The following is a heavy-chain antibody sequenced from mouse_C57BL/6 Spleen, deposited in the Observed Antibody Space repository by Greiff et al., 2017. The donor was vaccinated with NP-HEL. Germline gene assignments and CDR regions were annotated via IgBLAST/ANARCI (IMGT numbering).Heavy chain of an antibody. V-gene: IGHV5-15*01. D-gene: IGHD1-1*01. J-gene: IGHJ1*03. Sequence: DVMLVESGGGLVQPGGSLKLSCAASGFTFSDYGMAWVRQAPRKGPEWVAFISNLAYSIYYADTVTGRFTISRENAKNTLYLEMSSLRSEDTAMYYCARWEDYGSSHWYFDVWGTGTTVTVSS. CDR1: GFTFSDYG. CDR3: ARWEDYGSSHWYFDV. CDR2: ISNLAYSI.